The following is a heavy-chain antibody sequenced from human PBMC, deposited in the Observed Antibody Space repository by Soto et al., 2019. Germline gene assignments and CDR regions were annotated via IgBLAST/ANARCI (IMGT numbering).Heavy chain of an antibody. D-gene: IGHD3-22*01. V-gene: IGHV3-48*02. CDR3: ARGLEGYYYDSSGTTFDY. CDR2: ISSSSSTI. J-gene: IGHJ4*02. CDR1: GFTFSSYS. Sequence: ESGGGLVQPGGSLRLSCAASGFTFSSYSMNWVRQAPGKGLEWVSYISSSSSTIYYADSVKGRFTISRDNAKNSLYLQMNSLRDEDTAVYYCARGLEGYYYDSSGTTFDYWGQGTLVTVSS.